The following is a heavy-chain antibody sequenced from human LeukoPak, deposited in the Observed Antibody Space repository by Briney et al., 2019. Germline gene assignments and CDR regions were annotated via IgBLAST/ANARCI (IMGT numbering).Heavy chain of an antibody. CDR2: IWGGGDNK. J-gene: IGHJ4*02. V-gene: IGHV3-30*02. Sequence: GESLRLSCAASGFTFSSYAMHWVRQAPGKGLEWVAVIWGGGDNKYYADSVKGRFTISRDNSKNTLYLEMNSLRAEDTAVYYCAKEGDFWSGYYGDWGQGSLVTVSS. CDR1: GFTFSSYA. CDR3: AKEGDFWSGYYGD. D-gene: IGHD3-3*01.